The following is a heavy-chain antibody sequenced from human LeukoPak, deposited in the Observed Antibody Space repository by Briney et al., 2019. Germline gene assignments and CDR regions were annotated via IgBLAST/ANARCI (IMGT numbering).Heavy chain of an antibody. V-gene: IGHV1-18*01. CDR1: GYTFTDYG. Sequence: GASVKVSCKASGYTFTDYGITWVRQAPGQGLEWMGRISTYNGNTNYAQKVQGRVTMTTETSTSTAYMELRSLRSDDTAVYYCARDPGMMALFDSWGQGTLVTVSS. J-gene: IGHJ4*02. CDR3: ARDPGMMALFDS. CDR2: ISTYNGNT. D-gene: IGHD3-10*01.